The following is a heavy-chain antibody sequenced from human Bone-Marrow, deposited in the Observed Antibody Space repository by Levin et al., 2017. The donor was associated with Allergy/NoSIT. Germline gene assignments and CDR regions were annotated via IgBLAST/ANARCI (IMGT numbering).Heavy chain of an antibody. Sequence: PGGSLRLSCAASGFTFCSYGMHWVRQAPGKGLEWVAVIWYDGSNKYYADSVKGRFTISRDISKNTLYLQMNSLRAEDTAVYYCARAGRSGGYGSPDFDYWGQGTLVTVSS. D-gene: IGHD3-10*01. J-gene: IGHJ4*02. CDR3: ARAGRSGGYGSPDFDY. CDR1: GFTFCSYG. V-gene: IGHV3-33*01. CDR2: IWYDGSNK.